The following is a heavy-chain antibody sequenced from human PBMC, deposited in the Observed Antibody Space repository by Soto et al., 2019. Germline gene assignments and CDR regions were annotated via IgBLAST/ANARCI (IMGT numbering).Heavy chain of an antibody. CDR3: AILTKPTAVTTAFRGGYGLDV. V-gene: IGHV4-61*01. D-gene: IGHD4-17*01. CDR1: GGSVSSGNYF. CDR2: IHSSGST. Sequence: QVQLQESGPGLVKPSETLALTCTVSGGSVSSGNYFWSWIRQPPGKGLEWIGYIHSSGSTNYNPSLKSRVTLSLDTSRNQFSLKLTSVTAADTAVYYCAILTKPTAVTTAFRGGYGLDVWGQGTTVTVSS. J-gene: IGHJ6*02.